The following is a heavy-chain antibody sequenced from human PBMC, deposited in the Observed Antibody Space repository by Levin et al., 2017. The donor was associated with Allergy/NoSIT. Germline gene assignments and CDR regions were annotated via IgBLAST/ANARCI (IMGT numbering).Heavy chain of an antibody. CDR2: IYHSGST. Sequence: SETLSLTCSVSGYSITSNRWWGWIRQPPGKGLEWIGYIYHSGSTYYNPSLKNRVTMSVDTSKNQFSLKLRSVTAVDTAVYHGARGGIVPADPLVDFWGQGTLVTVSS. D-gene: IGHD2-2*01. CDR1: GYSITSNRW. V-gene: IGHV4-28*03. CDR3: ARGGIVPADPLVDF. J-gene: IGHJ4*02.